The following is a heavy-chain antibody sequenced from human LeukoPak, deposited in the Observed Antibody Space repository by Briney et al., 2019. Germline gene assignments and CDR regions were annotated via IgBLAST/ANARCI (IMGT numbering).Heavy chain of an antibody. CDR2: IGGSGGST. J-gene: IGHJ6*03. CDR1: GFTFSSYA. D-gene: IGHD2-2*01. V-gene: IGHV3-23*01. CDR3: AKPSPLGYCSSTSCYSSSVHYYYYMDV. Sequence: GGSLRLSCAASGFTFSSYAMSWVRQAPGKGLEWVSAIGGSGGSTYYADSVKGRFTISRDNSKNTLYLQMNSLRAEDTAVYYCAKPSPLGYCSSTSCYSSSVHYYYYMDVWGKGTTVTVSS.